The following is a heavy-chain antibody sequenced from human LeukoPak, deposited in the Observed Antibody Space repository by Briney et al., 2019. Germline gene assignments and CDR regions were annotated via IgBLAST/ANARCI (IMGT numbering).Heavy chain of an antibody. D-gene: IGHD6-13*01. CDR3: ARGRGAAADNWVDP. Sequence: SETLSLTCAVYGGSFSGYYWSWIRQPPGKGLELIGEINHSGSTNYNPSLKSRVTISVDTSKNQFSLKLSSVTAADTAVYYCARGRGAAADNWVDPWGQGTLVTVSS. V-gene: IGHV4-34*01. CDR1: GGSFSGYY. J-gene: IGHJ5*02. CDR2: INHSGST.